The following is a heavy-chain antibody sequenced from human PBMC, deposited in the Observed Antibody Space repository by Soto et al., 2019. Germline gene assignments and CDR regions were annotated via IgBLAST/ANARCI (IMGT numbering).Heavy chain of an antibody. D-gene: IGHD3-9*01. CDR3: AREYYGLLTGYYTDY. V-gene: IGHV3-74*01. CDR1: GFPFSSYW. Sequence: EVQLVKSRGDLVQRGGSLRLSCAASGFPFSSYWMHWVRQTPGKGLDWVARISGDGVTTYYADSVTGRFTVSRDNAKNTLSLQISGLRAEDTAVYYCAREYYGLLTGYYTDYWGQGTLVSVSS. CDR2: ISGDGVTT. J-gene: IGHJ4*02.